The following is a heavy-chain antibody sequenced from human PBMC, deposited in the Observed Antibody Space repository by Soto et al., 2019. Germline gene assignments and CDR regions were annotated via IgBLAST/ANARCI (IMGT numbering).Heavy chain of an antibody. CDR2: ISGSGGST. V-gene: IGHV3-23*01. J-gene: IGHJ4*02. CDR3: AKDPNKPLGIWDY. CDR1: GFTFSSYA. D-gene: IGHD3-16*01. Sequence: GGSLRLSCAASGFTFSSYAMSWVRQAPGKGLEWVSAISGSGGSTYYADSGKGRFTISRDNSKNTLYLQMNSLRAEDTAVYSCAKDPNKPLGIWDYWGQGTLVTVSS.